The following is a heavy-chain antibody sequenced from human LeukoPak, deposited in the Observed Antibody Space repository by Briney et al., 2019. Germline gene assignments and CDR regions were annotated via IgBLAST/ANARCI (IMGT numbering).Heavy chain of an antibody. V-gene: IGHV3-7*01. CDR3: ARDLGCSGGSCYPYYYYGMDV. CDR2: IKQDGSEK. Sequence: GGSLRLSCAASGFTFSSYWMSWVRQAPGKGLEWVANIKQDGSEKYYVDSVKGRFTISRDNAKNSLYLQMNSLRAEDTAVYYCARDLGCSGGSCYPYYYYGMDVWGQGTTVTVSS. D-gene: IGHD2-15*01. J-gene: IGHJ6*02. CDR1: GFTFSSYW.